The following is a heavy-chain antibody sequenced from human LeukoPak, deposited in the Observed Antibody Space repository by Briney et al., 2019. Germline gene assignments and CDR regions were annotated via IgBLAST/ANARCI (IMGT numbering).Heavy chain of an antibody. J-gene: IGHJ5*02. V-gene: IGHV5-51*01. D-gene: IGHD2-2*02. Sequence: GESLKISCKGSGYRFTTYWIGWVRQMPGEGLEWMGIIYPGDSDTRYSPSFQGQVTISANKSISTAYLQWSSLKASDSAMYYCARIPSGVAVPAAISDWFDPWGQGTLVTVSS. CDR3: ARIPSGVAVPAAISDWFDP. CDR1: GYRFTTYW. CDR2: IYPGDSDT.